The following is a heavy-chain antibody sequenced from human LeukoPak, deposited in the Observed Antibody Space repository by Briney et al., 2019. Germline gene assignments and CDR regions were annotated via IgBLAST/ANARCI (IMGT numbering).Heavy chain of an antibody. CDR1: GGSISSSSYY. D-gene: IGHD1-1*01. V-gene: IGHV4-61*01. CDR3: ARDPQGGTTSDAFDI. Sequence: SETLSLTCTVSGGSISSSSYYWSWIRQPPGKGLEWIGYVYYSGTTNYNPSLKSRVTISVDTSKNQFSLKLSSVTAADTAVYFCARDPQGGTTSDAFDIWGQGTMVTVFS. J-gene: IGHJ3*02. CDR2: VYYSGTT.